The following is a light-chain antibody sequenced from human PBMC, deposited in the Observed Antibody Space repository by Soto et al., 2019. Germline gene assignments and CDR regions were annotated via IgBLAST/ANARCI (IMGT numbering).Light chain of an antibody. V-gene: IGKV1-33*01. CDR2: DAS. CDR3: QQYHTLPIT. CDR1: RYIGNY. Sequence: DIQMTQSPASLSVSVGERLTITCEASRYIGNYLNWYQQKPGQAPKLLINDASNLETGVPSRFSGSGSGTHFTVTISSLQPEDIATYYCQQYHTLPITFGQGTRLEIK. J-gene: IGKJ5*01.